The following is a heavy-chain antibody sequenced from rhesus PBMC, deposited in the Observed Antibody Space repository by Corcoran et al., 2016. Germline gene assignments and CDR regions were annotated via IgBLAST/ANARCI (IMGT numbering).Heavy chain of an antibody. CDR1: GYSISRVYA. CDR3: VRVDRRAVIIDY. Sequence: QVQLQESGPGLAQPSATLSLPCAVSGYSISRVYAWTWVRHPPWKGLELVGFIGGDTGRTYYNPSLKSRVTISKDTSTNQFSLRLTSVTAADTALYYCVRVDRRAVIIDYWGQGVLVTVSS. CDR2: IGGDTGRT. V-gene: IGHV4-127*01. D-gene: IGHD2-39*01. J-gene: IGHJ4*01.